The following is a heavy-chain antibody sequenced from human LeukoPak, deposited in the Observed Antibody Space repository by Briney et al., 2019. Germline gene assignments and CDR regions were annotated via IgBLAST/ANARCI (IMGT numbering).Heavy chain of an antibody. J-gene: IGHJ4*02. V-gene: IGHV1-8*02. CDR1: GYTFTSYD. CDR2: MNPNSGNT. Sequence: GASVKVSCKASGYTFTSYDINWVRQATGQGLEWMGWMNPNSGNTGYAQKFQGRVTMTTDTSTSTAYMELRSLRSDDTAVYYCARDTLADSTLDYWGQGTLVTVSS. D-gene: IGHD6-13*01. CDR3: ARDTLADSTLDY.